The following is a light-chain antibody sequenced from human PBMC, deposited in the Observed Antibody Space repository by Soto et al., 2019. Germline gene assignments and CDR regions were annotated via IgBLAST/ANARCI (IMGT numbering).Light chain of an antibody. CDR3: QQYNSWPLT. CDR2: GAF. V-gene: IGKV3-15*01. CDR1: QNIRSN. Sequence: EIVMTQSPATLSVSPGERATLSCRASQNIRSNLAWYQQKPGQAPRLLIYGAFTRATGIPARFSGSGSATEFTLTISSLQSEDLAVYYCQQYNSWPLTFGGGTKVEI. J-gene: IGKJ4*01.